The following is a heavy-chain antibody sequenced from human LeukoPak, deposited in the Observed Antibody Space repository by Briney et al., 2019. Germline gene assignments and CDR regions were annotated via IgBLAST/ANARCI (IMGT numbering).Heavy chain of an antibody. CDR1: GYTFTSYD. CDR2: MNPSSGNT. CDR3: ATHTYYYSSGSFAY. D-gene: IGHD3-10*01. J-gene: IGHJ4*02. V-gene: IGHV1-8*01. Sequence: ASVKVSCTASGYTFTSYDINWVRQAPGQGPEWMGLMNPSSGNTGFAQRFQGRVTMTRDTSINTAYLELSSLTSEDTAVYYCATHTYYYSSGSFAYWGQGTLVTVSS.